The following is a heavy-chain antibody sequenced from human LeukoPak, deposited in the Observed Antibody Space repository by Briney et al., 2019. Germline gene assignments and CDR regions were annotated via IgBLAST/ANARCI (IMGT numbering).Heavy chain of an antibody. CDR1: GFTFSSYA. CDR3: AKDPGSVIAVAGNFQH. J-gene: IGHJ1*01. Sequence: PGGSLRLSCAASGFTFSSYAMSWVRQAPGKGLEWVSAISGSGGSTYYADSVKGRCTISRDNSKNTLYLQMNRLRAEDTAVYYCAKDPGSVIAVAGNFQHWGQGTLVTVSS. V-gene: IGHV3-23*01. CDR2: ISGSGGST. D-gene: IGHD6-19*01.